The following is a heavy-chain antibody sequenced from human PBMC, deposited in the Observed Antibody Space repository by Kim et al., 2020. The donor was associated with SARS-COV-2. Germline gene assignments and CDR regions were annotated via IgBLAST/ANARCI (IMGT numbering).Heavy chain of an antibody. V-gene: IGHV3-23*01. Sequence: GGSLRLSCAASGFTFSSYAMSWVRQAPGKGLEWVSAISGSGGSTYYADSVKGRFTISRDNSKNTLYLQMNSLRAEDTAVYYCAKKVRTEYSSGLMIDYWGQGTLVTVSS. J-gene: IGHJ4*02. CDR3: AKKVRTEYSSGLMIDY. CDR1: GFTFSSYA. D-gene: IGHD6-19*01. CDR2: ISGSGGST.